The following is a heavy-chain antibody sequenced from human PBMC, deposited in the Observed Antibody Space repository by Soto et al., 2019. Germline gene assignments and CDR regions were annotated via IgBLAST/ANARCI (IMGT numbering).Heavy chain of an antibody. V-gene: IGHV3-66*01. CDR3: ASSVAGTSCYYYYPMDV. D-gene: IGHD6-19*01. CDR2: IYSGGGT. CDR1: GFTVSSND. Sequence: GGSLRLSCAASGFTVSSNDRSWVRQAPGKGLEWVSIIYSGGGTYYADSVKGRFTISRDNSKNTLYLQMNSLRAEDTALYFCASSVAGTSCYYYYPMDVWGQGTTVTVSS. J-gene: IGHJ6*02.